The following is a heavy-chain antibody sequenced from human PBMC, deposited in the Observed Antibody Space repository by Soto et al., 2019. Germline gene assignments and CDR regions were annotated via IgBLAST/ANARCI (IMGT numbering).Heavy chain of an antibody. CDR2: IYYSGST. CDR3: ARSGDDSAFDI. Sequence: SETLSLTCTVSGGSISSYYWSWIRQPPGKGLEWIGYIYYSGSTNYNPSLKSRVTMSVDTSKNQFSLKLSSVTAADTAVYYCARSGDDSAFDIWGQGTMVTVSS. D-gene: IGHD4-17*01. CDR1: GGSISSYY. J-gene: IGHJ3*02. V-gene: IGHV4-59*01.